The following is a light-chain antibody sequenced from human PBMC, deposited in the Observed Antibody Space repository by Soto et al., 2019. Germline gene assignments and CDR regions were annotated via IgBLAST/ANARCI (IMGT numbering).Light chain of an antibody. Sequence: NFMLTQPHSVSESPGKTLSISCTRSSGSIANNYVQCYQQRPGSAPTTVIYENNQRLSGVPDRFSGSTDGSSNSASLTISGLQTEDEADYYCQSYDSDFVVFGGGTQLTVL. J-gene: IGLJ2*01. CDR3: QSYDSDFVV. V-gene: IGLV6-57*04. CDR2: ENN. CDR1: SGSIANNY.